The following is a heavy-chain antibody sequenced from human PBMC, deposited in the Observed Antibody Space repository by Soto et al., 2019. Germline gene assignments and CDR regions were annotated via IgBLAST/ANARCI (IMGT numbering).Heavy chain of an antibody. V-gene: IGHV1-18*01. CDR3: AKNGQPPYYYYGLDV. D-gene: IGHD2-8*01. CDR1: GYTFTRYG. CDR2: ISGYNGDT. J-gene: IGHJ6*02. Sequence: ASVKVSCKASGYTFTRYGISWVRQAPGQGLEWTGWISGYNGDTNYAQKFQDRVSMTIDTSTGTAYMELRSLTSDDTAIYYCAKNGQPPYYYYGLDVWGQGTKVTDSS.